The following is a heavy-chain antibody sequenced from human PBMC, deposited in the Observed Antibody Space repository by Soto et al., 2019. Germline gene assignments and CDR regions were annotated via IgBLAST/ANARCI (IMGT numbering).Heavy chain of an antibody. Sequence: TGGSLRLSCAASGFTFSSYAMSWVRQAPGKGLEWVSAISGSGGSTYYADSVKGRFTISRDNSKNTLYLQMNSLRAEDTAVYYCAKGTNYDILTGSRPYDWGQGTLVTVSS. J-gene: IGHJ4*02. V-gene: IGHV3-23*01. CDR3: AKGTNYDILTGSRPYD. CDR2: ISGSGGST. CDR1: GFTFSSYA. D-gene: IGHD3-9*01.